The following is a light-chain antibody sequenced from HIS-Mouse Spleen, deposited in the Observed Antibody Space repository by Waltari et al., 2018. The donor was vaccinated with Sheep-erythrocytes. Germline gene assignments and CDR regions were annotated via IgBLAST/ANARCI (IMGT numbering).Light chain of an antibody. J-gene: IGLJ2*01. CDR2: QDS. CDR1: KLADKY. Sequence: SYELTQPPSVSVSPGQTASITCSGDKLADKYACWYQQKPGQSPVLVIYQDSKRPSGIPERFSGSNSGNTATLTIGGTQAMDEADYYCQAWDSSTVVFGGGTKLTVL. V-gene: IGLV3-1*01. CDR3: QAWDSSTVV.